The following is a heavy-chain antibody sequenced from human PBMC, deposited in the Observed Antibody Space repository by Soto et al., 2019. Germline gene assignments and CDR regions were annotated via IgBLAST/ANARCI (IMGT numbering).Heavy chain of an antibody. CDR2: IYYSGST. CDR1: GGSISSGGYY. CDR3: ARDRCSSNSCSPRSWFDP. J-gene: IGHJ5*02. Sequence: SETLSLTCTVSGGSISSGGYYWSWIRQHPGKGLEWIGYIYYSGSTYYNPSLKSRVTISVDTSKNQFSLKLSSVTAADTAVYYCARDRCSSNSCSPRSWFDPWGQGTLVTVSS. V-gene: IGHV4-31*03. D-gene: IGHD2-2*01.